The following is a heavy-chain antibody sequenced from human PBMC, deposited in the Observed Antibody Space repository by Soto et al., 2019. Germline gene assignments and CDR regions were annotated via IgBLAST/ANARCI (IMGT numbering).Heavy chain of an antibody. V-gene: IGHV3-23*01. CDR3: ARVAPKYSSTPRRFGV. J-gene: IGHJ4*02. CDR1: GFTFSSYS. CDR2: ISGSGGSI. D-gene: IGHD6-13*01. Sequence: LSVSCAASGFTFSSYSMNWFRQAPWKGLEWVSSISGSGGSIYYAHSVKGRFTISRDKTKNTLDLQMNSLRAEDTAVYHCARVAPKYSSTPRRFGVWGQGTLVTVSS.